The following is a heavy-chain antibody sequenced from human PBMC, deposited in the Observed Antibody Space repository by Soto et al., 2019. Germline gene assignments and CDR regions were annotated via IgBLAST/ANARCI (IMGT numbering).Heavy chain of an antibody. CDR3: ARLGAYGSGSYPDY. Sequence: SETLSLTCTVSGGSIRISSYCWGLIRQPPGKGLEWIASIYSIVTTYYNPSLKSRVSISADTSKNQFSLKLSSVTAADTAVYHCARLGAYGSGSYPDYWGQGPLVT. J-gene: IGHJ4*02. CDR2: IYSIVTT. V-gene: IGHV4-39*01. CDR1: GGSIRISSYC. D-gene: IGHD3-10*01.